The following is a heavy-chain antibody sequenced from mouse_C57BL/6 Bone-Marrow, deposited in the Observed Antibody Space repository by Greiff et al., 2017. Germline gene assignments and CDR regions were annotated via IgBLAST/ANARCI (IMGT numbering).Heavy chain of an antibody. V-gene: IGHV5-4*01. CDR1: GFTFSSYA. D-gene: IGHD1-1*01. J-gene: IGHJ2*01. CDR3: ARDLPRDYYGSSYDY. Sequence: EVQVVESGGGLVKPGGSLKLSCAASGFTFSSYAMSWVRQTPEKRLEWVATISDGGSYTYYPDNVKGRFTIARDTAKNNLYLQMSHLTSEDTAMYYCARDLPRDYYGSSYDYWGQGTTLTVAS. CDR2: ISDGGSYT.